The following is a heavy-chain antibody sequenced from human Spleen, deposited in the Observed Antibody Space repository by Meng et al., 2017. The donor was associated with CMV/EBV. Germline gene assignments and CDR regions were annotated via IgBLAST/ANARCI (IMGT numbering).Heavy chain of an antibody. CDR2: ISSSSSTI. D-gene: IGHD6-6*01. V-gene: IGHV3-48*04. CDR1: GFTFSSYS. Sequence: GGSLRLSCAASGFTFSSYSMNWVRQAPGKGLEWVSYISSSSSTIYYADSVKGRFTISRDNAKNSLYLQMNSLRAEDKAVYYCAKDRTYSSSLNFDYWGQGTLVTVS. CDR3: AKDRTYSSSLNFDY. J-gene: IGHJ4*02.